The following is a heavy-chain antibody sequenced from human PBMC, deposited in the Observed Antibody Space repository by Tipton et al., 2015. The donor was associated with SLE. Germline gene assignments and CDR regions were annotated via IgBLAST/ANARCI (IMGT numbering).Heavy chain of an antibody. CDR3: AREYQGSFYVNGAFDM. Sequence: QLVQSGGGLVQPGRSLRLSCTASGFTFGDDTVSWFRQAPGKGLEWVAHIEPDGSEEFYVDSVRGRFIISRDNAKSSLYLQMNSLNAEDAAVYYCAREYQGSFYVNGAFDMWGQGTVVTVSS. CDR2: IEPDGSEE. D-gene: IGHD3-10*01. V-gene: IGHV3-7*01. CDR1: GFTFGDDT. J-gene: IGHJ3*02.